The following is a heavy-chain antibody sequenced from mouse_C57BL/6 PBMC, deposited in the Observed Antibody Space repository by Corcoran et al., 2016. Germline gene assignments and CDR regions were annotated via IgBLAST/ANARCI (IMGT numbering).Heavy chain of an antibody. CDR3: ARGGIYYGNYVSFDY. CDR2: INPNNGGT. Sequence: EVQLQQSGPELVKPGASVKISCKASGYTFTDYYMNWVKQSHGKSLEWIGDINPNNGGTSYNQKFKGKATLTVDKSSSTAYMELRSLTSEDSAVYYCARGGIYYGNYVSFDYWGQGTTLTVSS. D-gene: IGHD2-1*01. J-gene: IGHJ2*01. CDR1: GYTFTDYY. V-gene: IGHV1-26*01.